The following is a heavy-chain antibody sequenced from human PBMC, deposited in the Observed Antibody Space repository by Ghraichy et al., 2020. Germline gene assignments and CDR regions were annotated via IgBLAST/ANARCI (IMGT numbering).Heavy chain of an antibody. Sequence: ASVKVSCKTSGYTFNTYGISWVRQAPGQGREWMGWISAHIGITNYAQKFQGRVTMTTDTSTNTAFMELRSLRSGDTAVYYCARVWWGTGKGYWGQGTLVTGSS. D-gene: IGHD1-1*01. J-gene: IGHJ4*02. V-gene: IGHV1-18*01. CDR2: ISAHIGIT. CDR3: ARVWWGTGKGY. CDR1: GYTFNTYG.